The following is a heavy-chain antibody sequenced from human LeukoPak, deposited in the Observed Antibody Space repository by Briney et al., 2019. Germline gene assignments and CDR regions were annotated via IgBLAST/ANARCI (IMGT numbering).Heavy chain of an antibody. J-gene: IGHJ4*02. V-gene: IGHV1-46*01. D-gene: IGHD3-10*01. CDR1: GYTFTSYY. Sequence: ASVKVSFKASGYTFTSYYMHWVRQAPGQGLEWMGIINPSGGSTSYAQKFQGRVTMTRATSTSTVYMELSSLRSEDTALYYCAKDVSRNYYGSGSYFDYWGQGTLVTVSS. CDR2: INPSGGST. CDR3: AKDVSRNYYGSGSYFDY.